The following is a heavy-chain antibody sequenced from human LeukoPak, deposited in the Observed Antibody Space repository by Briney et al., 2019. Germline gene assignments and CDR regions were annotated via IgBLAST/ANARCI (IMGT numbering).Heavy chain of an antibody. CDR3: ARGATDVTRWFDP. V-gene: IGHV3-20*04. CDR2: INWNGGST. CDR1: GFTFDDYG. J-gene: IGHJ5*02. Sequence: GGSLRLSCAASGFTFDDYGMSWVRQAPGKGLECVSGINWNGGSTGYADSVKGRFTISRDNAKNSLYLQMNGLRAEDTAVYYCARGATDVTRWFDPWGQGTRVTVSS. D-gene: IGHD1-1*01.